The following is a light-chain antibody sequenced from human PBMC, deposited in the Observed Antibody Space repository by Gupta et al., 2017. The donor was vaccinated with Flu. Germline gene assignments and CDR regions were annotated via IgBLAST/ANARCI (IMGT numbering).Light chain of an antibody. CDR3: QETDSIPWT. Sequence: PTSLSASGGDRVTSTCRASQSISNYLNWYQQKPGKAPKVLIFAASSLESGVPSRFSGSGSGTDFTLTISRLQPEDFATYYCQETDSIPWTFGQGTKVEIK. CDR2: AAS. J-gene: IGKJ1*01. CDR1: QSISNY. V-gene: IGKV1-39*01.